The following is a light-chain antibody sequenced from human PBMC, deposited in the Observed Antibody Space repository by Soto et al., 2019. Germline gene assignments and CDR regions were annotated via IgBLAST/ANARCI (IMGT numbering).Light chain of an antibody. CDR2: GAS. J-gene: IGKJ2*01. V-gene: IGKV3-15*01. CDR1: QSVSSN. Sequence: EIVMTQSPATLSVSPGERATLSCRASQSVSSNLAWYQQKPGQAPRLLIYGASTRATSIPARFSGSGSGTEFTLTITILQAEDFAVYYCQQSNNWPYTFGQGTQLESK. CDR3: QQSNNWPYT.